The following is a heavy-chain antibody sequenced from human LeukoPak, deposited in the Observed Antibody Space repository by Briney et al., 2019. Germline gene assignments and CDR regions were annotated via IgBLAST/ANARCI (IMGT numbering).Heavy chain of an antibody. Sequence: PGGSLRLSCAASGFTVSSNYMSWVRQAPGKGLEWVSVIYSGGSTYYADSVKGRLTISRDNSKNTLYLQMNSLRAEDTAVYYCARVAPYDFWSGYYYFDYWGQGTLVTVSS. D-gene: IGHD3-3*01. J-gene: IGHJ4*02. CDR3: ARVAPYDFWSGYYYFDY. CDR2: IYSGGST. V-gene: IGHV3-53*01. CDR1: GFTVSSNY.